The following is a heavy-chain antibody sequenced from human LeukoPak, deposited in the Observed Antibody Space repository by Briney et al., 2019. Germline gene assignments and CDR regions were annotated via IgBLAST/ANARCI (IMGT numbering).Heavy chain of an antibody. V-gene: IGHV3-7*01. CDR1: GLTFSSYW. J-gene: IGHJ4*02. Sequence: GGSLRLSCEAPGLTFSSYWMSSVRQAPGGGLEWVANIMPGGGTNTYVASVRGRFTVSRDDAANSLYLQMDSLRAEDTAVYYWATTFPYCSSGTCALGGQGTLVTVSP. D-gene: IGHD2-15*01. CDR2: IMPGGGTN. CDR3: ATTFPYCSSGTCAL.